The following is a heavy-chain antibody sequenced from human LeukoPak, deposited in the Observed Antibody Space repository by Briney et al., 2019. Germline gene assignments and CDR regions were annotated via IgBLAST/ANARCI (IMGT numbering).Heavy chain of an antibody. CDR1: GFTFSSYA. Sequence: GGSLRLSCAASGFTFSSYAVHWVRQAPGKGLEWVAVISYDGSNKYYADSVKGRFTISRDNSKNTLYLQMNSLRAEDTAVYYCARDEVGATYYWGQGTLVTVSS. J-gene: IGHJ4*02. CDR3: ARDEVGATYY. CDR2: ISYDGSNK. D-gene: IGHD1-26*01. V-gene: IGHV3-30-3*01.